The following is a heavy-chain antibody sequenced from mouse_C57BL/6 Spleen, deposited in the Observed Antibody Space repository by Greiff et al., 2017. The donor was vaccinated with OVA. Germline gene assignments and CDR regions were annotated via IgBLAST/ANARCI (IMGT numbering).Heavy chain of an antibody. Sequence: EVKVVESGGGLVKPGGSLKLSCAASGFTFSDYGMHWVRQAPEKGLEWVAYISSGSSTIYYADTVKGRFTISRDNAKNTLFLQMTSLRSEDTAMYYCAREDWGGYWGQGTTLTVSS. D-gene: IGHD4-1*01. V-gene: IGHV5-17*01. CDR3: AREDWGGY. CDR1: GFTFSDYG. CDR2: ISSGSSTI. J-gene: IGHJ2*01.